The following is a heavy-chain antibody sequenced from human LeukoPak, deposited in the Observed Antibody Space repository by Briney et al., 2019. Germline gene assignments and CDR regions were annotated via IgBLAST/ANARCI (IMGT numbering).Heavy chain of an antibody. Sequence: GGSLRLSCAASGFTVSSNYMSWVRQAPGTGLEWVSVIYSGGSTYYADSVKGRFTISRDNSKNTLYLQMNSLRAEDTAVYYCARDDGGYEFDYWGQGTLVTVSS. V-gene: IGHV3-66*01. CDR2: IYSGGST. CDR3: ARDDGGYEFDY. D-gene: IGHD5-12*01. CDR1: GFTVSSNY. J-gene: IGHJ4*02.